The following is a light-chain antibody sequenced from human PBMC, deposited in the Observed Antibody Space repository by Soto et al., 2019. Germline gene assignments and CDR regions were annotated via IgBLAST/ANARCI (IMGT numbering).Light chain of an antibody. Sequence: MKFQATFSVSPGGRATLSCRASQSIGDTLAWYQQKPGQAPRLLIYEASIRATGIPDRFSGSGSGADFTLTISRLEPEDFALYYCQQYCTSRTFGQGTKVDIK. CDR1: QSIGDT. CDR3: QQYCTSRT. V-gene: IGKV3D-15*02. CDR2: EAS. J-gene: IGKJ1*01.